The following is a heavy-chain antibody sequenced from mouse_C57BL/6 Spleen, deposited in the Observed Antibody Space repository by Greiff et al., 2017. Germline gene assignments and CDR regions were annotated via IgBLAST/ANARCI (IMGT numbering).Heavy chain of an antibody. Sequence: QVQLKQPGAELVKPGASVKVSCKASGYTFTSYWMHWVKQRPGQGLEWIGRLHPSDSDTNYNQKFKGKATLTVDKSSSTAYMQLSSLTSEDSAVYYCAITTVVATRAMDYWGQGTSVTVSS. V-gene: IGHV1-74*01. CDR3: AITTVVATRAMDY. D-gene: IGHD1-1*01. CDR1: GYTFTSYW. CDR2: LHPSDSDT. J-gene: IGHJ4*01.